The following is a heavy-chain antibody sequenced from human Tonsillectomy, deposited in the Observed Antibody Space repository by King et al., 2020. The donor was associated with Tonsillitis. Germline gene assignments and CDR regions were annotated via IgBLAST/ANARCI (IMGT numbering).Heavy chain of an antibody. D-gene: IGHD5/OR15-5a*01. Sequence: VQLVESGGGVVQPGRSLRVSCAASGFTFDSYGMHWVRQAPGKGLEWVAVIWYDGSKKYYAESVKGRFTISRDNSKNTLYLQMNSLRAEDTAVYYCAQTSSPIDWFDTWGQGTLVTVSS. CDR2: IWYDGSKK. CDR3: AQTSSPIDWFDT. J-gene: IGHJ5*02. CDR1: GFTFDSYG. V-gene: IGHV3-33*06.